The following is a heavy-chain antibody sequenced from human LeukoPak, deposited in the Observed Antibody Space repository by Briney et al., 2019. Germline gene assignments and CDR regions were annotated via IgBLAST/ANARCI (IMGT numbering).Heavy chain of an antibody. J-gene: IGHJ3*02. V-gene: IGHV3-64*01. CDR2: IVSIGGTT. D-gene: IGHD3-3*01. Sequence: GGSLRLSCAASGFTFSSYSMNWVRKPPGKGLEYVSVIVSIGGTTYYANSVKGRFTISRDNSKNTLYLQMGSLRAEDMAVYYCARARITIFGVVTRPDAFDIWGQGTMVTVSS. CDR3: ARARITIFGVVTRPDAFDI. CDR1: GFTFSSYS.